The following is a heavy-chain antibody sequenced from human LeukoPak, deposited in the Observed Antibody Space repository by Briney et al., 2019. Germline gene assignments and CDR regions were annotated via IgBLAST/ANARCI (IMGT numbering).Heavy chain of an antibody. V-gene: IGHV5-51*01. Sequence: GESLKISCKGSGSSFTTYRIVWVRQMPGKGLEWMGIIYPGDSDTRYSPSFQGQVTISADKSISTAYLQWRSLKASDTAMYYCARFHDYDSSGSTGYRGQGTLVTVSS. CDR2: IYPGDSDT. J-gene: IGHJ4*02. CDR3: ARFHDYDSSGSTGY. CDR1: GSSFTTYR. D-gene: IGHD3-22*01.